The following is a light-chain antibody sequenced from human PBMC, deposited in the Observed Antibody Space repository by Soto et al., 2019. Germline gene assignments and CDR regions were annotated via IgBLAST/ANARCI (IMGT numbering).Light chain of an antibody. CDR2: GAS. J-gene: IGKJ1*01. Sequence: EIVMTPSHATLSVVPVSISTVSCLASQSVRSNLAWYQQKPGQAPRLLIYGASARATGIPAKFSGSGSGTEFTLTISSLQSEDFAVYYCQQYNKWPRTCGKGTKGDI. V-gene: IGKV3D-15*01. CDR3: QQYNKWPRT. CDR1: QSVRSN.